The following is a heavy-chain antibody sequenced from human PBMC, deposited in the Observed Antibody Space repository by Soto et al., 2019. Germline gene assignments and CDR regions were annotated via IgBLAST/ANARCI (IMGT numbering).Heavy chain of an antibody. D-gene: IGHD2-2*01. V-gene: IGHV4-34*01. CDR1: GGSFSGYY. CDR3: ARGVVPAARRRWFDP. J-gene: IGHJ5*02. CDR2: INHSGST. Sequence: QVQLQQWGAGLLKPSETLSLTCAVYGGSFSGYYWSWIRQPPGKGLEWIGEINHSGSTNYNPSLKCRVTISVDPSKNQFSLKLSSVTAADTAVYYCARGVVPAARRRWFDPWGQGTLVTVSS.